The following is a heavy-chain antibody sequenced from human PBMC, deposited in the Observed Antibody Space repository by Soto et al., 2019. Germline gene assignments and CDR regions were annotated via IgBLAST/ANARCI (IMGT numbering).Heavy chain of an antibody. D-gene: IGHD3-22*01. J-gene: IGHJ4*02. CDR3: VKVLDGSGYYWAFED. CDR1: GFTFSDYP. V-gene: IGHV3-64D*06. CDR2: INSNGVST. Sequence: PWGSLRLSCSASGFTFSDYPMYWVRQAPGDGLKYVSAINSNGVSTFYADSVRGRFTISRDNFKGTLYLQMSSLRPEDTAIYYCVKVLDGSGYYWAFEDWGQGTPVTVSS.